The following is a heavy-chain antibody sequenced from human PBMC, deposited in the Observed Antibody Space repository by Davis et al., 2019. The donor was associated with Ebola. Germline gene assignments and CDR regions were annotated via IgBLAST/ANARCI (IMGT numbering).Heavy chain of an antibody. V-gene: IGHV3-33*01. CDR1: GFTFRSYG. CDR2: TWYDGSNK. CDR3: AREMFGAEEV. Sequence: GGSLRPSCAASGFTFRSYGMHWVRPAPGKGLEWVAVTWYDGSNKYYADSVKGRFTISRDNSKNTMYLQMNSLRAEDTVVYYCAREMFGAEEVWGQGTTVTVSS. D-gene: IGHD3-16*01. J-gene: IGHJ6*02.